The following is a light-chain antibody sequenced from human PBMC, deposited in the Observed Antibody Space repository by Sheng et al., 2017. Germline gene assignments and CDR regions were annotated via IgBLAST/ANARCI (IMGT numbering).Light chain of an antibody. J-gene: IGLJ3*02. CDR1: GSNVGGYAY. CDR2: EVN. CDR3: SASKTSSSLV. V-gene: IGLV2-8*01. Sequence: QSALTQPPSASGSPGQSVTISCAGAGSNVGGYAYVSWYQHLPGRAPRLIIYEVNKRPSGVPDRFSGSKSGNTASLTISGLLAEDEGDYYCSASKTSSSLVFGGGTRLSVL.